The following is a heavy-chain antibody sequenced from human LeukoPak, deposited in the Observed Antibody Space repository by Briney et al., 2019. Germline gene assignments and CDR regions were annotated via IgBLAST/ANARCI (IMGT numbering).Heavy chain of an antibody. CDR2: ISSSTSTI. J-gene: IGHJ4*02. V-gene: IGHV3-48*01. D-gene: IGHD5-18*01. Sequence: GGSLRLSCAASGFSFSSYDMNWVRQAPGKGLEWVSYISSSTSTIYYADSVKGRFTISRDNAKNSLYLQMNSLRAEDTAVYYCARDADTAMVMFDYWGQGTLVTVSS. CDR3: ARDADTAMVMFDY. CDR1: GFSFSSYD.